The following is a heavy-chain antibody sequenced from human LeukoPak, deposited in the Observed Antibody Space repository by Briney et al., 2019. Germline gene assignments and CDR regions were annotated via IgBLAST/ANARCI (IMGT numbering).Heavy chain of an antibody. CDR3: ARDLGWELLSYDFDY. V-gene: IGHV1-8*01. Sequence: ALVKVSCKPYGSPFSSSDVHWERQDTGQGLDRKEWMNPNNGATGFTQKFQGRVILTRNTSINTAYMELSSLGSEDTAVYYCARDLGWELLSYDFDYWGQGTLVTVSS. J-gene: IGHJ4*02. D-gene: IGHD1-26*01. CDR1: GSPFSSSD. CDR2: MNPNNGAT.